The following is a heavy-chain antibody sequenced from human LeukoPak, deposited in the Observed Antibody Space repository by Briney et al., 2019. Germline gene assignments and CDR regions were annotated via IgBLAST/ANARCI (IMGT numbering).Heavy chain of an antibody. D-gene: IGHD5-24*01. CDR3: ARLNGYIDS. J-gene: IGHJ5*01. CDR1: EYTFTSQW. V-gene: IGHV5-51*01. CDR2: VFPRDSDT. Sequence: GESLKISCKGYEYTFTSQWIGWVRQMPGKGLEWMGIVFPRDSDTRYSPSFQGRVTISVDKSINSAYLQWASLKASDTAIYYCARLNGYIDSWGQGTQVTVSS.